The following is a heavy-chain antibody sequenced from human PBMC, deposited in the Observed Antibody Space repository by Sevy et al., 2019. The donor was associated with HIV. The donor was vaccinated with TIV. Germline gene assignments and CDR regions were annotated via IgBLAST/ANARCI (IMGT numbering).Heavy chain of an antibody. CDR3: ATDLFSSSSADVFDI. CDR1: GFTFSTYW. Sequence: GESLKISCAASGFTFSTYWMNWVRQAPGKGLEWVANIKQDGSGKNYVDSVKGRFTISRDNARNSLFLELNSLKVEDTAVYYCATDLFSSSSADVFDIWGQGTMVTVSS. D-gene: IGHD6-6*01. V-gene: IGHV3-7*01. J-gene: IGHJ3*02. CDR2: IKQDGSGK.